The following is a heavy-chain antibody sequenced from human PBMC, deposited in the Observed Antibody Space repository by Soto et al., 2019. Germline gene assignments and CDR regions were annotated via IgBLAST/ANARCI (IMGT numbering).Heavy chain of an antibody. CDR3: ASPTCGGSCPRVWFDP. V-gene: IGHV4-39*01. D-gene: IGHD2-15*01. J-gene: IGHJ5*02. CDR2: IYYSGST. CDR1: GGSISSSSYY. Sequence: QLQLQESGPGLVKPSETLSLTCTVSGGSISSSSYYWGWIRQPPGKGLEWIGSIYYSGSTYYNPSLKSRVTISXXXXXXXXXXXXXXXTXADTAVYYCASPTCGGSCPRVWFDPWGQGTLVTVSS.